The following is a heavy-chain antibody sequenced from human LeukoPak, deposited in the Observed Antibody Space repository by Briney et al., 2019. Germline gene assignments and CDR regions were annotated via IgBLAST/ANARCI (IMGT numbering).Heavy chain of an antibody. CDR3: AGYDTSGHYLNY. CDR2: IYGDGTT. D-gene: IGHD3-22*01. J-gene: IGHJ4*02. V-gene: IGHV3-53*01. CDR1: GFAVISNY. Sequence: PAGSLRLSCAASGFAVISNYMTWVRQAPGKGLEWVSFIYGDGTTYYADSVKGRFTISRDNSKNTLFLQMNSLRAEDTAVYYCAGYDTSGHYLNYWGQGTLVTVSS.